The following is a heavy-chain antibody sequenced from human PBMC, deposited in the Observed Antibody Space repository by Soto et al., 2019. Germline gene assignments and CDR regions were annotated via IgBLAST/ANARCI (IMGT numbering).Heavy chain of an antibody. V-gene: IGHV3-33*01. CDR2: IWYDGSNK. D-gene: IGHD3-3*01. CDR3: VGSDFWSCQFDY. CDR1: GFTFSSYG. Sequence: GGSLRLSCAASGFTFSSYGMHWVRQAPGKGLEWVAVIWYDGSNKYYADSVKGRFTISRDNSKNPLYLQMNSLRAEDTAVYYCVGSDFWSCQFDYWGQGTLVTVS. J-gene: IGHJ4*02.